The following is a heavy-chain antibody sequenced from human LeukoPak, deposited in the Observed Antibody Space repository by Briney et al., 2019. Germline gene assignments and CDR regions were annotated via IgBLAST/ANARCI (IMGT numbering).Heavy chain of an antibody. CDR1: GFTFSSYW. D-gene: IGHD4-23*01. J-gene: IGHJ3*02. V-gene: IGHV3-74*01. CDR2: INSDGSST. CDR3: ARWDTVVSSSDAFDI. Sequence: GGSLRLSCAASGFTFSSYWMHWVRQAPGKGLVWVSRINSDGSSTSYADSVKGRFTISRDNAKNTLYLQMNSLRAEDTAVYYCARWDTVVSSSDAFDIWGQGTMVTVPS.